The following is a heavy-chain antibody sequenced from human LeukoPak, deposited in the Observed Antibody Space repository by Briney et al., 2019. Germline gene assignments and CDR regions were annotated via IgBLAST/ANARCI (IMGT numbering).Heavy chain of an antibody. D-gene: IGHD4-11*01. V-gene: IGHV4-4*07. Sequence: SETLSLTCTVSGGSISSYYWSWIRQPAGKGLEWIGRIYTSGSTNYNPSLKSRVTMSVDTSKNQFSLKLSSVTAADTPVYYCARDGWQTPVRGIITPDPWGQGTLVTVPS. CDR2: IYTSGST. CDR1: GGSISSYY. J-gene: IGHJ5*02. CDR3: ARDGWQTPVRGIITPDP.